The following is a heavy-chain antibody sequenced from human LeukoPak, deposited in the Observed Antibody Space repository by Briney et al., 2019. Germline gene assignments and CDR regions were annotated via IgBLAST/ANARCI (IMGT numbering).Heavy chain of an antibody. V-gene: IGHV1-69*06. CDR1: GGTFSNYA. CDR2: IIPIFGTA. CDR3: ARAARETYYYDSSGYTADY. D-gene: IGHD3-22*01. J-gene: IGHJ4*02. Sequence: ASVKVSCKASGGTFSNYAISWVRQAPGQGLEWMGGIIPIFGTANYGQKFQGRVTITADKSTSTAYMELSSLRSEDTAVYYCARAARETYYYDSSGYTADYWGQGTLVTVSS.